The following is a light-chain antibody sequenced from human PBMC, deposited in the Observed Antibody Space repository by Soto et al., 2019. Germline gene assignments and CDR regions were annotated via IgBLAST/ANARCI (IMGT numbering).Light chain of an antibody. V-gene: IGLV2-14*01. CDR1: SSDVRGYNF. J-gene: IGLJ2*01. CDR2: EVT. Sequence: QSVLTQPASVSGSPGQSITISCTGTSSDVRGYNFVSWYQQYPGKAPKLIIYEVTDRPSGVSNRFSGSKSGSTASLTISGLQAEDEADYYCSSYTRRNTLAFGGGTKLTVL. CDR3: SSYTRRNTLA.